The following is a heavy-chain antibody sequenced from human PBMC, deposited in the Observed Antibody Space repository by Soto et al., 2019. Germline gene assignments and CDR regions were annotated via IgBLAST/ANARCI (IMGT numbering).Heavy chain of an antibody. D-gene: IGHD6-13*01. V-gene: IGHV1-3*01. CDR3: YSSSWPRDYYYGMDV. CDR2: INAGNGNT. CDR1: GYTFTSYA. J-gene: IGHJ6*02. Sequence: ASVKVSCKASGYTFTSYAMHWVRQAPGQRLEWMGWINAGNGNTKYSQKFQGRVTITRDTSASTAYMDPVDTATYYCAHLTGYSSSWPRDYYYGMDVWGQGTAVTVSS.